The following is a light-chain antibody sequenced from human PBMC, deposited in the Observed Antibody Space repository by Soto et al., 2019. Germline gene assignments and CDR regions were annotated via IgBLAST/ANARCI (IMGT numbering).Light chain of an antibody. J-gene: IGKJ4*01. CDR2: DVS. Sequence: EVVLTQFPANLSLSPGETATLSCRASQSVSYYLAWYQQKPGQAPRLLIYDVSNRATGIPARFSGRGSGTDFTLTISSLEPEDFAVYYCQQRSNWPALTFGGGNKVEI. CDR3: QQRSNWPALT. V-gene: IGKV3-11*01. CDR1: QSVSYY.